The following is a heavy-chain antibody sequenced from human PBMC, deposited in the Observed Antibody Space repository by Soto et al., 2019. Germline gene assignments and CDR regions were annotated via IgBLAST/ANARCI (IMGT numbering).Heavy chain of an antibody. CDR2: ISYDGSNK. V-gene: IGHV3-30*18. J-gene: IGHJ3*02. CDR1: GFTFRSYG. CDR3: AKDLTADAFDI. Sequence: QVQLVESGGGVVQPGRSLRLSCAASGFTFRSYGMHWVRQAPGKGLEWVAVISYDGSNKYYADSVKGRFTISRDNSKNTLYLQMNSLRAEDTAVYYCAKDLTADAFDIWGQGTMVTVSS.